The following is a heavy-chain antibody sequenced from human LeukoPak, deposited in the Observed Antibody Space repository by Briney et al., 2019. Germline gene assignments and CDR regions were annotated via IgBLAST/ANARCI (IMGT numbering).Heavy chain of an antibody. V-gene: IGHV3-48*04. D-gene: IGHD1-26*01. CDR2: ISSSGSTI. CDR1: GFTFSSYA. J-gene: IGHJ4*02. Sequence: GGSLRLSCAASGFTFSSYAMSWVRQAPGKGLEWVSYISSSGSTIYYADSVKGRFTISRDNAKNSLYLQMNSLRAEDTAVYYCARESGGSYYFDYWGQGTLVTVSS. CDR3: ARESGGSYYFDY.